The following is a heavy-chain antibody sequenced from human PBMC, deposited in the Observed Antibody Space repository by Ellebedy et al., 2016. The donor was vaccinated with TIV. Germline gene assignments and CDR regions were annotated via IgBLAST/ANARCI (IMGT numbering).Heavy chain of an antibody. J-gene: IGHJ4*02. V-gene: IGHV3-30*04. D-gene: IGHD2-15*01. CDR1: GFAYGGFA. CDR2: ISSDGSHI. CDR3: ARGLCSVANCHYFDY. Sequence: GESLKISCAASGFAYGGFAMNWVRQAPGKGLQWVTFISSDGSHINYADAVKGRFTISRDISTNTMYLQMNSLRAEDTALYFCARGLCSVANCHYFDYWGQGTVVTVSS.